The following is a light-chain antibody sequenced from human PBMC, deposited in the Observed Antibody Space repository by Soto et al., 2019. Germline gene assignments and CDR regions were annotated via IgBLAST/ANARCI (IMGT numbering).Light chain of an antibody. V-gene: IGLV1-40*01. Sequence: QSVLAQPPSVSGAPGQRVAISCTGTSSNIGAGFDVHWYQQIPGTAPKLLIFGNTNRPSGVPERFSGARSGASASLAISEPQADDEPIYYCQSYANSLNTVVFGGGTKVTVL. CDR3: QSYANSLNTVV. CDR1: SSNIGAGFD. J-gene: IGLJ2*01. CDR2: GNT.